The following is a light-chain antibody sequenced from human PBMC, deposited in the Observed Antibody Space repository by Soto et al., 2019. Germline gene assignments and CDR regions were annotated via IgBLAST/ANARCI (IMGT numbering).Light chain of an antibody. CDR3: NSYTNINTVV. V-gene: IGLV2-14*03. J-gene: IGLJ2*01. CDR1: SSDLDGFNY. Sequence: QSALTQPASVSGSPGQSITISCTGTSSDLDGFNYVSWYQQHPDKAPKLMIYDVNNRPSGVSNRFSGSKSGNTASLTISGLQAEDEADYYCNSYTNINTVVFGGGTKLTVL. CDR2: DVN.